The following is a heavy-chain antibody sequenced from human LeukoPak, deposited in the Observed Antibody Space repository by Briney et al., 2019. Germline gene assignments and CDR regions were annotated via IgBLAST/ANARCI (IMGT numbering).Heavy chain of an antibody. J-gene: IGHJ6*03. D-gene: IGHD1-14*01. Sequence: GGSLRLSCAASGFTFSSYAMHWVRQAPGKGLEWVAVISYDGSNKYYADSVKGRFTISRDNSKNTLYLQMNSLRAEDTAVYYCARDIISSESPYYYYMDVWGKGTTVTVSS. CDR3: ARDIISSESPYYYYMDV. V-gene: IGHV3-30-3*01. CDR1: GFTFSSYA. CDR2: ISYDGSNK.